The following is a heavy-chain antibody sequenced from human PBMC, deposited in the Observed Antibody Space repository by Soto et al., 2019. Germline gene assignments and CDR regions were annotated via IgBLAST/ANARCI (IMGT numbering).Heavy chain of an antibody. CDR3: AKDRDTAMVTFVDY. V-gene: IGHV3-23*01. J-gene: IGHJ4*02. CDR2: ISGSGGST. Sequence: GGSLRLSCAASGFTFCSYSLSWVPPAPGKGLEWVSAISGSGGSTYYADSVKGRFTISRDNSKNTLYLQMNSLRAEDTAVYYCAKDRDTAMVTFVDYWGQGTLVTVSS. CDR1: GFTFCSYS. D-gene: IGHD5-18*01.